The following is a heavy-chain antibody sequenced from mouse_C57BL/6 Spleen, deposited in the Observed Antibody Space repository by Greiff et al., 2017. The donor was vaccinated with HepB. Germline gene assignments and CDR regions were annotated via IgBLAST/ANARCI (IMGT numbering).Heavy chain of an antibody. CDR1: GFNIKDDY. CDR3: TTRTTVVATDYFDY. D-gene: IGHD1-1*01. J-gene: IGHJ2*01. Sequence: EVQLQQSGAELVRPGASVKLSCTASGFNIKDDYMHWVKQRPEQGLEWIGWIDPENGDTENASKFQGKATITADTSSNTAYLQLSILTSEDTSVYYCTTRTTVVATDYFDYWGQGTTLTVSS. CDR2: IDPENGDT. V-gene: IGHV14-4*01.